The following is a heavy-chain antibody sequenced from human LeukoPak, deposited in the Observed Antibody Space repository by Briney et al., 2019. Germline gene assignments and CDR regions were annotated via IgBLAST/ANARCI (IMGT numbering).Heavy chain of an antibody. D-gene: IGHD6-13*01. CDR1: GFTFSSYG. J-gene: IGHJ4*02. CDR3: AKDIEAAAGQGFDY. Sequence: GGSLRLSCAASGFTFSSYGMHWVRQAPGKGLEWVAVISFDESNKYYADSVKGRFSISRDNSKNTLYLQMNSLRAEDTALYYCAKDIEAAAGQGFDYWGQGTLVTVSS. CDR2: ISFDESNK. V-gene: IGHV3-30*18.